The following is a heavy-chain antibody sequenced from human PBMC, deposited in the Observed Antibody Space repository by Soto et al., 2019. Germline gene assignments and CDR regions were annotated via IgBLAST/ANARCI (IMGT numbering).Heavy chain of an antibody. J-gene: IGHJ4*02. CDR1: GGSISSGGYY. CDR3: ARTTVTDGPVFDY. V-gene: IGHV4-31*03. D-gene: IGHD4-17*01. CDR2: IYYSGST. Sequence: QVHLQESGPGLVKPSPTLSLTCTVSGGSISSGGYYWSWIRQHPGKGLEWLGYIYYSGSTYYNPSLKSRVTISVDTSKNQFSLKLSSVTAADTAVYYCARTTVTDGPVFDYWGQGTLVTVSS.